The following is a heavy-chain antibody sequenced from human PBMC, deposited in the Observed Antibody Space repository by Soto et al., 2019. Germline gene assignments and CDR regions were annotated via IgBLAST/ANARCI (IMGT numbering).Heavy chain of an antibody. CDR2: ISYDGSNK. CDR3: ARDARITMIVVVIPPAFFDI. V-gene: IGHV3-30-3*01. D-gene: IGHD3-22*01. Sequence: QVQLVESGGGVVQPGRSLRLSCAASGFTFSSYAMHWVRQAPGKGLEWVAVISYDGSNKYYADSVKGRFTISRDNSKNTLYLQMNSLRAEDTAVYYCARDARITMIVVVIPPAFFDIWGQGTMVTVSS. CDR1: GFTFSSYA. J-gene: IGHJ3*02.